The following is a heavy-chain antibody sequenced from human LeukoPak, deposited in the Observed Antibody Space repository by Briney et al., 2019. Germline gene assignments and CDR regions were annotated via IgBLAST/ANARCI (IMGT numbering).Heavy chain of an antibody. D-gene: IGHD1-26*01. CDR3: TRGGGGYSGSYYLNPLYYYYGMDV. CDR1: GFTFGDYA. V-gene: IGHV3-49*03. CDR2: IRSKAYGGTT. Sequence: PGRSLRLSCTASGFTFGDYAMSWFRQAPGKGLEWVGFIRSKAYGGTTEYAASVKGRFTISRDDSKSIAYLQMNSLKTEDTAVYYCTRGGGGYSGSYYLNPLYYYYGMDVWGQGTTVTVSS. J-gene: IGHJ6*02.